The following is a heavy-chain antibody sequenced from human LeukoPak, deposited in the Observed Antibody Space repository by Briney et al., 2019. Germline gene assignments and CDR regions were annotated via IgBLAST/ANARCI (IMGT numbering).Heavy chain of an antibody. CDR2: ISGSGGST. CDR3: VARGSVAGIYYYGMDV. CDR1: GFTFGNYA. Sequence: PGGSLGLSCAASGFTFGNYAMSWVRQAPGKGLEWLSVISGSGGSTYYADSVKGRFTISRDNSKNTLYLQMSSLRAEDTAVYYCVARGSVAGIYYYGMDVWGQGTTVTVSS. J-gene: IGHJ6*02. D-gene: IGHD6-19*01. V-gene: IGHV3-23*01.